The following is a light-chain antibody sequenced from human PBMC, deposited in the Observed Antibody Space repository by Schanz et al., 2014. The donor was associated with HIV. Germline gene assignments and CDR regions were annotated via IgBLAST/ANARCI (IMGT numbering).Light chain of an antibody. J-gene: IGLJ3*02. CDR1: SSDVGIYNL. CDR2: EDS. V-gene: IGLV2-23*01. Sequence: QSVLTQPASVSGSPGQSITISCTGTSSDVGIYNLVSWYQQHPGKAPKLMIYEDSKRPSGVSNRFSGSKSGNTASLTISGLQAEDEAEYYCCSFAGTIWVFGGGTKLTVL. CDR3: CSFAGTIWV.